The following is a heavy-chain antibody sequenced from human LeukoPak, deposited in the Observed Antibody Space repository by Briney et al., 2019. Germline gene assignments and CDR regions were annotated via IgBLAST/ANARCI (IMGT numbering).Heavy chain of an antibody. J-gene: IGHJ6*04. Sequence: ASVKVSCKASGYTFTSYGISWVRQAPGQGLEWMGWISAYNGNTNYAQKLQGRVTMTTDTSTSTAYMELRSLRSDDTAVYYCAREGYCSSTSCSLDLSYHYYYGMDVWGKGTTVTVSS. CDR1: GYTFTSYG. CDR3: AREGYCSSTSCSLDLSYHYYYGMDV. CDR2: ISAYNGNT. V-gene: IGHV1-18*04. D-gene: IGHD2-2*01.